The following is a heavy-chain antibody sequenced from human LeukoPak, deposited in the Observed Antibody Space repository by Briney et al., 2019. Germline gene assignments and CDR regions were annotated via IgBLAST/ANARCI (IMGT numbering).Heavy chain of an antibody. CDR3: ARIPTLYCSSTSCPVDY. D-gene: IGHD2-2*01. CDR2: INPNSGST. J-gene: IGHJ4*02. V-gene: IGHV1-46*01. CDR1: GYTFTGYY. Sequence: ASVKVSCKASGYTFTGYYIHWVRQAPGQGLEWMGWINPNSGSTSYAQKFQGRVTMTRDMSTSTVYMELSSLRSEDTAVYYCARIPTLYCSSTSCPVDYWGQGTLVTVSS.